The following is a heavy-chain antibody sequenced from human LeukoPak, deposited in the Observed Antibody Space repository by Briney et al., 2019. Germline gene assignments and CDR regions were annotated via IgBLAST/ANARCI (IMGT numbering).Heavy chain of an antibody. J-gene: IGHJ6*02. Sequence: GGSLRLSCAASGFPFSDSWMSWVRQAPGKGLEWVANMNQDGSENDYVDSVKGRVTISRDNARNSLYLQMGSLRAEDTAVYYCATYTHWVAGDVWGQGTTVTVSS. D-gene: IGHD3-16*01. CDR2: MNQDGSEN. CDR1: GFPFSDSW. V-gene: IGHV3-7*01. CDR3: ATYTHWVAGDV.